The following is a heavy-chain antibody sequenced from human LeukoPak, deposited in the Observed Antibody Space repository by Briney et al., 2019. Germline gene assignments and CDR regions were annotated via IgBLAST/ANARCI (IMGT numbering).Heavy chain of an antibody. CDR2: ISYDGSNK. V-gene: IGHV3-30*18. J-gene: IGHJ4*02. CDR3: AKDSNYDSSGSPGTLFDY. Sequence: GGSLRLSCAASGFTFSSYGMHWVRQAPGKGLEWVAVISYDGSNKYYADSVKGQFTISRDNSKNTLYLQMNSLRAEDTAVYYCAKDSNYDSSGSPGTLFDYWGQGTLVTVSS. D-gene: IGHD3-22*01. CDR1: GFTFSSYG.